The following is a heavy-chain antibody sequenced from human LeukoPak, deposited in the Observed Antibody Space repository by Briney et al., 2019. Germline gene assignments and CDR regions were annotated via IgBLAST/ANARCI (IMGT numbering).Heavy chain of an antibody. D-gene: IGHD2-8*01. CDR3: ARGEMGLYFDY. V-gene: IGHV1-2*02. CDR2: FNPNSGGR. Sequence: ASVTVSCXAXGYSFTDYYMHWVRQAPGQGLEWMGWFNPNSGGRNYAPKFHGRVTLTRDTSIRTAYMELSRLRSDDTAVYYCARGEMGLYFDYWGQGTLVTVSS. J-gene: IGHJ4*02. CDR1: GYSFTDYY.